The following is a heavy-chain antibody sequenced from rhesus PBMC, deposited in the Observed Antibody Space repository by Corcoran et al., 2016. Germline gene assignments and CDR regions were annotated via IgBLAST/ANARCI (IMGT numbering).Heavy chain of an antibody. CDR3: AKGGGIWKFDY. CDR2: SSPVDADT. J-gene: IGHJ4*01. V-gene: IGHV5S1*01. Sequence: EVQLVQSGAEVQRPGESLRLSCKTSGYSFTSSWISWVRQMPGKGLAGMWSSSPVDADTRYNPSVQGHVTISADKSISTTYLQWSSLKASDTATYDCAKGGGIWKFDYWGQGVLVTVSS. D-gene: IGHD6-25*01. CDR1: GYSFTSSW.